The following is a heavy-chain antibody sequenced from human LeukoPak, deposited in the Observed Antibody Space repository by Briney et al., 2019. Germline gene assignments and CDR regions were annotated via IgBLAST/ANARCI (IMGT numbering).Heavy chain of an antibody. Sequence: GASVKVSCKASGYIFTNYYMHWVRQAPGQGLEWMGWINPRSGGTNFAQTFQGRVTMTRDTSISAAYMELSRLRSDDTAVYYCARHVSSSGEDSWGQGTLVTVSS. CDR2: INPRSGGT. CDR1: GYIFTNYY. J-gene: IGHJ4*02. D-gene: IGHD2-21*01. V-gene: IGHV1-2*02. CDR3: ARHVSSSGEDS.